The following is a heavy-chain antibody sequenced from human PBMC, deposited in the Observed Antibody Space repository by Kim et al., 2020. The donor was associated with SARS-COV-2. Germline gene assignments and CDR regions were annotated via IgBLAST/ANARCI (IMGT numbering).Heavy chain of an antibody. D-gene: IGHD4-17*01. CDR3: VRDDGDYAIFDY. CDR2: T. Sequence: TMYAQKVQGRVTLTIDTSTNTAYMELRSLRSDDTAIYYCVRDDGDYAIFDYWGQGTLVTVSS. J-gene: IGHJ4*02. V-gene: IGHV1-18*01.